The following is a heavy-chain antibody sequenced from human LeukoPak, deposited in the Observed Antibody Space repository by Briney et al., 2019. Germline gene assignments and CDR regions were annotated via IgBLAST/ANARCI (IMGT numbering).Heavy chain of an antibody. CDR2: IKQDGSEK. J-gene: IGHJ6*03. CDR3: ARDRRAAGDYYYYYMDV. V-gene: IGHV3-7*01. Sequence: PGGSLRLSCAASGFTFSSYWMSWVRQAPGKGLEWVANIKQDGSEKYYVDSVKGRFTISRDSAKNSLYLQMNSVRAEDTAVYYCARDRRAAGDYYYYYMDVWGKGTTVTVSS. D-gene: IGHD1-1*01. CDR1: GFTFSSYW.